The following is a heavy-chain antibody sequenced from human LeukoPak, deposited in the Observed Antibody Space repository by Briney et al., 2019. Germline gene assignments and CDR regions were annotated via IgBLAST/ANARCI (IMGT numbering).Heavy chain of an antibody. Sequence: GGALRLSCSASGFTFDDYAMHWVRPAPGEGPEWVSGISWNSGSIHYADSVKGRFTISRDNAKNSLYLQMNSLRAEDMALYYCAKASSTSPDYYFDYWGQGTLVTVSS. V-gene: IGHV3-9*03. CDR2: ISWNSGSI. J-gene: IGHJ4*02. D-gene: IGHD2-2*01. CDR1: GFTFDDYA. CDR3: AKASSTSPDYYFDY.